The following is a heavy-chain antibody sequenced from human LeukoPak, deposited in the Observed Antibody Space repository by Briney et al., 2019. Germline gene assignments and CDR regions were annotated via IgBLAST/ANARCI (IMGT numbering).Heavy chain of an antibody. CDR1: GYXFTSYW. Sequence: GESLKISCNGSGYXFTSYWISWVRQMPGKGLEWMGRIDPSDSYTNYSPSFQGHVTISADKSISTAYLQWSSLKATDTAMYYCARRGRNYYDSSGYLDYWGQGTLVTVSS. CDR2: IDPSDSYT. CDR3: ARRGRNYYDSSGYLDY. V-gene: IGHV5-10-1*01. J-gene: IGHJ4*02. D-gene: IGHD3-22*01.